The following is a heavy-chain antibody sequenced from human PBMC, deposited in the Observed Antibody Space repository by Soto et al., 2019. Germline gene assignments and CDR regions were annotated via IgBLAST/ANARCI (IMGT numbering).Heavy chain of an antibody. CDR3: AMGTGTFEY. Sequence: SQTLSLPRAISGDSVPSNSAAWNSIRQSPSRGLEWLGRTYYRSKWYNEYAGSAKSRIIINPDTSKNQYSLQLNSVTPEDTAVYYCAMGTGTFEYWGQGILVTVSS. CDR2: TYYRSKWYN. D-gene: IGHD1-1*01. CDR1: GDSVPSNSAA. V-gene: IGHV6-1*01. J-gene: IGHJ4*02.